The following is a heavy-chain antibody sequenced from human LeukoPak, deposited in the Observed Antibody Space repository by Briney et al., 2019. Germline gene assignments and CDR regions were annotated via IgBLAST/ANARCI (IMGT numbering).Heavy chain of an antibody. CDR1: GYTFTDYY. Sequence: GASVKVSCKASGYTFTDYYIHWVRQAPGQGLEWMGWINSNSGATNYAQKFQGRVTMTRDTSISTACMELTRLGSDDTAVYYCARDGSLGYWGQGTLVTVSS. V-gene: IGHV1-2*02. CDR2: INSNSGAT. J-gene: IGHJ4*02. CDR3: ARDGSLGY. D-gene: IGHD5-12*01.